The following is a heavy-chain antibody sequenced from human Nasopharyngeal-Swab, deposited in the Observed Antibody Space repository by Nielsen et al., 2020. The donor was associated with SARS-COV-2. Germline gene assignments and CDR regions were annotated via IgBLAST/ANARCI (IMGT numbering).Heavy chain of an antibody. V-gene: IGHV3-21*01. J-gene: IGHJ3*01. CDR3: AGAYGSGSYCAFDL. CDR1: GFTFSSYS. CDR2: ISSSSTYI. Sequence: GGSLRLSCAASGFTFSSYSMNWVRQAPGKGLEWVSSISSSSTYIYYADSVKGRFTISRDNAKNSLYLQMNSLRAEDTAVYYCAGAYGSGSYCAFDLWGQGTMVTVSS. D-gene: IGHD3-10*01.